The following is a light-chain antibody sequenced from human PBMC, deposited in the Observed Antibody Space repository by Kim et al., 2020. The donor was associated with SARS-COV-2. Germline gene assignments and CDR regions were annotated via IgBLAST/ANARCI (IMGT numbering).Light chain of an antibody. CDR3: HRLNCYPYT. V-gene: IGKV1-9*01. Sequence: SVSVGDSVTNSCRASQDFSYYLVGYQEKPGRAPNLLICCVFTVQWGAPSSFSGRVSDTVFTLTINTLQPGDFASYYCHRLNCYPYTFGQGTKLEI. J-gene: IGKJ2*01. CDR1: QDFSYY. CDR2: CVF.